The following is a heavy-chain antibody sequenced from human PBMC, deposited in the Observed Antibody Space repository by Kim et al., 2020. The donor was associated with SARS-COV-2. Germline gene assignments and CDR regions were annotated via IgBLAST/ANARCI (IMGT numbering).Heavy chain of an antibody. CDR1: GGTFSSYA. Sequence: SVKVSCKASGGTFSSYAISWVRQAPGQGLEWLGSIIPILGIANYAQKFQGRVTITADKSTSTAYMELSSLRSEDTAVYYCARRTGNNWNYRDQAYYYYGMDVWGQGTTVTVSS. J-gene: IGHJ6*02. V-gene: IGHV1-69*04. CDR3: ARRTGNNWNYRDQAYYYYGMDV. D-gene: IGHD1-7*01. CDR2: IIPILGIA.